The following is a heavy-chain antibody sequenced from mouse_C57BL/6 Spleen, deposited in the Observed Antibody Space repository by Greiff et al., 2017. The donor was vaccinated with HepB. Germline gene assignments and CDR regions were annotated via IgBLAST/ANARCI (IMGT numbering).Heavy chain of an antibody. V-gene: IGHV7-3*01. CDR3: ARSAYYGSSYRYFDV. D-gene: IGHD1-1*01. J-gene: IGHJ1*03. Sequence: EVKLMESGGGLVQPGGSLSLSCAASGFTFTDYYMSWVRQPPGKALEWLGFIRNKANGYTTEYSASVKGRFTISRANSQSILYLQMNALRAEDSATYYCARSAYYGSSYRYFDVWGTGTTVTVSS. CDR2: IRNKANGYTT. CDR1: GFTFTDYY.